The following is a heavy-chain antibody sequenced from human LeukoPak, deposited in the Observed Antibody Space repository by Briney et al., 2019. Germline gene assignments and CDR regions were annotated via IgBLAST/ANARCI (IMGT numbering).Heavy chain of an antibody. CDR2: IYYSGST. CDR3: ARQTFLPLGTGPRFDP. Sequence: SETLSLTCTVSGGSISSYYWSWIRQPPGKGLEWIGYIYYSGSTNYNPSLKSRVTISVDTSKNQFSLKLSSVTAADTAVYYCARQTFLPLGTGPRFDPWGQGTLVTASS. CDR1: GGSISSYY. V-gene: IGHV4-59*08. D-gene: IGHD1-26*01. J-gene: IGHJ5*02.